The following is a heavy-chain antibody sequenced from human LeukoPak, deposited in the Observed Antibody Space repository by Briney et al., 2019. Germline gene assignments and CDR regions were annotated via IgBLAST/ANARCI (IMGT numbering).Heavy chain of an antibody. J-gene: IGHJ6*03. D-gene: IGHD3-9*01. CDR3: AREESDWSSLGYYYHYMDV. CDR1: GGSINSGRYY. Sequence: SETLSLTCTVSGGSINSGRYYWTWLRQPAGKGLEWIGRVYTSGSTNYKPSLKSRLTISVDASKNQFSLKLGSVTAADTAMYYCAREESDWSSLGYYYHYMDVWGKGTTVTISS. CDR2: VYTSGST. V-gene: IGHV4-61*02.